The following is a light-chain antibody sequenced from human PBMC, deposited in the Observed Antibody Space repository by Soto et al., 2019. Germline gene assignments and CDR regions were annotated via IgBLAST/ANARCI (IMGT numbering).Light chain of an antibody. Sequence: DIEMPKPPSKVLGSLGERVPITGRARKSVSTWLAWYQQKPGKAPKLLIYAASSLETGVPSRFSGSGSGTEFTLTISSLQPDDFATYYCLRYNSYSRTFGQTTTADI. V-gene: IGKV1-5*01. CDR2: AAS. CDR1: KSVSTW. CDR3: LRYNSYSRT. J-gene: IGKJ1*01.